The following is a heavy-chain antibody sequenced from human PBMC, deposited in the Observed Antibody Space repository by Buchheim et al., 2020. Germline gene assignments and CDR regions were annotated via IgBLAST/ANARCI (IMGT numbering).Heavy chain of an antibody. CDR3: ARHTVYYDFWSGYYTRGNWFDP. J-gene: IGHJ5*02. Sequence: QVQLQQWGAGLLKPSETLSLTCAVYGGSFGGYYWSWIRQPPGKGLEWIGEINHSGSTNYNPSLKSRVTISVDTSKNQFSLKLSSVTAADTAVYYCARHTVYYDFWSGYYTRGNWFDPWGQGTL. CDR1: GGSFGGYY. V-gene: IGHV4-34*01. D-gene: IGHD3-3*01. CDR2: INHSGST.